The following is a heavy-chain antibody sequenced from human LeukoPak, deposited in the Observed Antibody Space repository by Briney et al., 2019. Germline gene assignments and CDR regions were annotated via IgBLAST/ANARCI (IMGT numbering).Heavy chain of an antibody. J-gene: IGHJ3*02. Sequence: GGSLRLSCAASKFTFTNHWMSWVRQAPGKGLEWVANIKEDGSEKRYVGSVKGRFTISRDNAKNSLYLQMNSLRADDTAVYYCAREFNIAVAGIYTGFDIWGQGQWSPSLQ. D-gene: IGHD6-19*01. V-gene: IGHV3-7*03. CDR3: AREFNIAVAGIYTGFDI. CDR1: KFTFTNHW. CDR2: IKEDGSEK.